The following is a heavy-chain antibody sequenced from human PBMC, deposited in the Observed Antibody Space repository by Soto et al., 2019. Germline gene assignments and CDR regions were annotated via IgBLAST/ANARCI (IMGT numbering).Heavy chain of an antibody. CDR1: GYTFTRYA. J-gene: IGHJ6*02. D-gene: IGHD2-2*01. CDR3: AREGQGVVPAANGYYYYYGMDV. CDR2: INTNTGNP. Sequence: QVQLVQSGSELKKPGASVKVSCKASGYTFTRYAMNWVRQAPGQGLEWMGWINTNTGNPTYAQGFTGRFVFSLDTSVSTAYLQICSLKAEDTAVYYCAREGQGVVPAANGYYYYYGMDVWGQGTTVTVSS. V-gene: IGHV7-4-1*01.